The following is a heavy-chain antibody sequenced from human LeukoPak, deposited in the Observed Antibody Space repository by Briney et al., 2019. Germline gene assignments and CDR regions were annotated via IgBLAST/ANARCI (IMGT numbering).Heavy chain of an antibody. V-gene: IGHV4-34*01. D-gene: IGHD3-22*01. J-gene: IGHJ3*02. Sequence: SETLSLTCAVYGGSFSGYYWSWIRQPSGKGLEWIGEINHSGSTNYNPPLKSRVTISVDTSKNQFSLKLSSVTAADTAVYYCARGPGSSGYAFDIWGQGTMVTVSS. CDR1: GGSFSGYY. CDR2: INHSGST. CDR3: ARGPGSSGYAFDI.